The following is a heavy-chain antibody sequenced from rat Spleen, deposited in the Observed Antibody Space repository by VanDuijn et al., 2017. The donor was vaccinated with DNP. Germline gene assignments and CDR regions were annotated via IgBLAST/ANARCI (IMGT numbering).Heavy chain of an antibody. V-gene: IGHV2S12*01. Sequence: QVQLTESGPGLVQPSETLSLTCTVSGFSLTSYGVSWVRQPPGKGLEWIAAISSGGSTYFNSGLKSRLSISRDTSKSQVFLRMNSLQSEDTAFYFCSRETGIIPLESWGLGVMVTVSS. CDR3: SRETGIIPLES. J-gene: IGHJ2*01. CDR1: GFSLTSYG. CDR2: ISSGGST. D-gene: IGHD1-4*01.